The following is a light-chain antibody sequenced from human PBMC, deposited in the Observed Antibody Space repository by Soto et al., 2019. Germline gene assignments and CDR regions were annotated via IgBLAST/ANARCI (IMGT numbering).Light chain of an antibody. CDR3: QHYGALPPT. Sequence: EIVLTQFPGALPLSPGERVTLSCRASQTVSNTYLAWYQQKSGQAPKFLIYGASNRATGIPDRFSGSGSGTDFTLTISSLKPEDFAVYYCQHYGALPPTFGGGTKVEIK. CDR2: GAS. V-gene: IGKV3-20*01. CDR1: QTVSNTY. J-gene: IGKJ4*01.